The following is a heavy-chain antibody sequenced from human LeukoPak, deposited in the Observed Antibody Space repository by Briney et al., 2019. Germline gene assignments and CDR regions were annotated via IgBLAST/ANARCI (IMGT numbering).Heavy chain of an antibody. CDR1: GYTFTSYD. CDR3: ARAPKAYYFDSRGYVFDY. Sequence: ASVKVSCKASGYTFTSYDINWVRQATGQGLEWMGWMNPNSGNTGYAQKFQGRVTMTRNTSISTAYMELSSLRSEDTAVYYCARAPKAYYFDSRGYVFDYWGQGTLVTVSS. V-gene: IGHV1-8*01. J-gene: IGHJ4*02. CDR2: MNPNSGNT. D-gene: IGHD3-22*01.